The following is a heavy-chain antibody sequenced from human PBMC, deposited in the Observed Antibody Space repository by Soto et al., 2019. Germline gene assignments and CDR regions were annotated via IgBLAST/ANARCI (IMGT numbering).Heavy chain of an antibody. CDR1: GFTFSSYG. Sequence: QVQLVESGGGVVQPGRSLRLSCAASGFTFSSYGMHWVRQAPGKGLEWVAVISYDGSNKYYADSVKGRFTISRDNSKNTLYLQMNSLRAEDTAVYYCAKAGIAAAGGNGMDVW. CDR3: AKAGIAAAGGNGMDV. D-gene: IGHD6-13*01. V-gene: IGHV3-30*18. J-gene: IGHJ6*01. CDR2: ISYDGSNK.